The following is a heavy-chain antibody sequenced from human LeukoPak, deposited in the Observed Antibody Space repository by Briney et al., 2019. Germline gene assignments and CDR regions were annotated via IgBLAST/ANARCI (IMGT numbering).Heavy chain of an antibody. V-gene: IGHV3-49*03. CDR2: IRSKAYGGTT. CDR3: TRSHMVRGPKFDY. J-gene: IGHJ4*02. Sequence: PGRSLRLSSTHSLDSAVASTMSSCSPGLQERLGLVSFIRSKAYGGTTEYAASVKGRFTISRDDSKSIAYLQMNSLKTEDTAVYYCTRSHMVRGPKFDYWGQGTLVTVSS. CDR1: LDSAVAST. D-gene: IGHD3-10*01.